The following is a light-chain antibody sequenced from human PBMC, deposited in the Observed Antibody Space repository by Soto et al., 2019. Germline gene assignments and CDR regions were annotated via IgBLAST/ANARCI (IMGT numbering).Light chain of an antibody. V-gene: IGKV1-5*01. Sequence: DIQVTQSPSSLSASVGDRVTITCRTSQYISNYLNWYQQKPGMAPKLLISGAFSLESGVPSRFSGSGSWTEFALTISSLQLDDFATYYCQQYYSYSTFGQATKVDI. CDR2: GAF. CDR1: QYISNY. CDR3: QQYYSYST. J-gene: IGKJ1*01.